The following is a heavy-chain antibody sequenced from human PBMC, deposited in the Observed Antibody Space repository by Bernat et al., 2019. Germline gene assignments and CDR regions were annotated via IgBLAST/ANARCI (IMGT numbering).Heavy chain of an antibody. CDR2: ISWNSGSI. CDR3: AKDLSGPGWEGILSAFDI. V-gene: IGHV3-9*01. Sequence: EVQLVESGGGLVQPGRSLRLSCAASGFTFDDYAMHWVRQAPGKGLGWVSGISWNSGSIGDADAVKGRFTISGDNAKNSLYLQMNSLRAEDTALYYCAKDLSGPGWEGILSAFDIWGQGTMVTISS. J-gene: IGHJ3*02. CDR1: GFTFDDYA. D-gene: IGHD1-14*01.